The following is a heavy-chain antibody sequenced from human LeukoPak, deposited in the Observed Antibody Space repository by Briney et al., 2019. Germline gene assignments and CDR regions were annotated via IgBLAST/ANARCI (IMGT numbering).Heavy chain of an antibody. CDR3: ARGESSYCSGGCYFAS. V-gene: IGHV3-15*01. Sequence: GGSLRLSCAASGFTFSNAWMSWVRQAPGKGLEWVGRIKSKTDGGTTDYAAPVKGRFTISRDDSKNTLYLQMNSLRAEDTAMYYCARGESSYCSGGCYFASWGQGTLVTISS. CDR1: GFTFSNAW. J-gene: IGHJ5*01. D-gene: IGHD2-21*02. CDR2: IKSKTDGGTT.